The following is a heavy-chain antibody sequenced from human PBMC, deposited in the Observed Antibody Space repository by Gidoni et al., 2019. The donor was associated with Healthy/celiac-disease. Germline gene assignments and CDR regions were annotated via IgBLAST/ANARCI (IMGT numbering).Heavy chain of an antibody. D-gene: IGHD6-13*01. Sequence: GLEWVAVIWYDGSNKYYADSVKGRFTISRDNSKNTLYLQMNSLRAEDTAVYYCARDLGKQQLENWFDPWGQGTLVTVSS. V-gene: IGHV3-33*01. CDR2: IWYDGSNK. CDR3: ARDLGKQQLENWFDP. J-gene: IGHJ5*02.